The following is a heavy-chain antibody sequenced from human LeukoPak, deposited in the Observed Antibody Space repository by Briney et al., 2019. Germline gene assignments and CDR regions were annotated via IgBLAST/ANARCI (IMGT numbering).Heavy chain of an antibody. Sequence: ASVKVSCKASGYNFNSYAIHWVRQAPGQRLEWIGWINPGHDTTEYSEKFQGRVTITRDTSARTVYMELGSLRSEDTAVYYCATVRGALPFDPWGQGTLIIVSS. V-gene: IGHV1-3*01. CDR1: GYNFNSYA. CDR3: ATVRGALPFDP. CDR2: INPGHDTT. J-gene: IGHJ5*02.